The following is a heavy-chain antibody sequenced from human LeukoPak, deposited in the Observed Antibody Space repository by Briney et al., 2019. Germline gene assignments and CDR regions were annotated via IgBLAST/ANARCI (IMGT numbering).Heavy chain of an antibody. V-gene: IGHV3-48*03. CDR2: ISSSGSTI. J-gene: IGHJ6*02. Sequence: GGSLRLSCAPSRFTLSSYEMNWVRPGPGEGLERVSYISSSGSTIYYADSVKGRFTISRDNAKNSLYLRMNSLRAEDTAVYYCARVSGWYGMDVWGQGTTVTVSS. D-gene: IGHD6-19*01. CDR1: RFTLSSYE. CDR3: ARVSGWYGMDV.